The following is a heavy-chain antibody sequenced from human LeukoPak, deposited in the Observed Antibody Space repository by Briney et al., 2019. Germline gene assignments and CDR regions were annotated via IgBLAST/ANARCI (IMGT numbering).Heavy chain of an antibody. CDR1: GYTFTGYY. Sequence: ASVKVSCKASGYTFTGYYMHWVRQAPGQGLEWMGWINPNSGGTNYAQKFQGRVTMTRDTSISTAYMELSRLRSDDTAVYYCASSWIACSSTSCYRYFDYWGQGTLVTVSS. J-gene: IGHJ4*02. CDR2: INPNSGGT. D-gene: IGHD2-2*01. CDR3: ASSWIACSSTSCYRYFDY. V-gene: IGHV1-2*02.